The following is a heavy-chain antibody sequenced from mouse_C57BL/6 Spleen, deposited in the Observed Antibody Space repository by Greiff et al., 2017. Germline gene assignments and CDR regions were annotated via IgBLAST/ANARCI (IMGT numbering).Heavy chain of an antibody. Sequence: QVQLKQPGAELVKPGASVKVSCKASGYTFTSYWMHWVKQRPGQGLEWIGRIHPSDSDTNYNQKFKGKATLTVDKSSSTAYMQLSSLTSEDSAVYYCANENGYAWFAYWGQGTLVTVSA. V-gene: IGHV1-74*01. CDR3: ANENGYAWFAY. D-gene: IGHD2-2*01. CDR2: IHPSDSDT. J-gene: IGHJ3*01. CDR1: GYTFTSYW.